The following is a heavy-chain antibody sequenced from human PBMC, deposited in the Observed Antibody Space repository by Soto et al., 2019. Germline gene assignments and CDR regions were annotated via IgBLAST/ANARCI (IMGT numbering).Heavy chain of an antibody. CDR3: AKASRRHYDFWSGYRDDYYYYGMDV. D-gene: IGHD3-3*01. CDR2: ISGSGGST. V-gene: IGHV3-23*01. J-gene: IGHJ6*02. Sequence: AWPLRLSCAASGFTFSSYAMNWVRQAPEKGLEWVPAISGSGGSTYDADSVKGRFTISRDNSKNTLYLQMNSLRAEDTAVYYCAKASRRHYDFWSGYRDDYYYYGMDVWGQGTTVTVSS. CDR1: GFTFSSYA.